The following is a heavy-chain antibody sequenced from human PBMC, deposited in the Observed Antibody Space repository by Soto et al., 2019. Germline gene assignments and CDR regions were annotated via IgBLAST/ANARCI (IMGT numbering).Heavy chain of an antibody. CDR1: GYSFTNYW. Sequence: GESLKISCKGSGYSFTNYWINWVRQMPGKGLEWIVRIDPGDSNTNYSPSFQGHVTISADKSISTAYLQWSSLKASDTAMYYCVKSPNYYYYGMDVWGQGTTVTVSS. CDR2: IDPGDSNT. V-gene: IGHV5-10-1*01. J-gene: IGHJ6*02. CDR3: VKSPNYYYYGMDV.